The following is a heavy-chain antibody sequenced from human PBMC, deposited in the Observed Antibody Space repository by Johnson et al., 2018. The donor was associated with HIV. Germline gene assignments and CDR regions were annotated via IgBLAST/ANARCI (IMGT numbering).Heavy chain of an antibody. CDR3: ARSPGEADAFDI. CDR2: IYSGGST. Sequence: VQLVESGGGLVQPGGSLRLSCAASGFTVSRNYMNWVRQAPGKGLEWVSVIYSGGSTYYADYVKGRFTISRDSSKNTLYLQMNSLRAEDTAMYYCARSPGEADAFDIWGQGTMVTVSS. V-gene: IGHV3-66*02. CDR1: GFTVSRNY. J-gene: IGHJ3*02. D-gene: IGHD3-10*01.